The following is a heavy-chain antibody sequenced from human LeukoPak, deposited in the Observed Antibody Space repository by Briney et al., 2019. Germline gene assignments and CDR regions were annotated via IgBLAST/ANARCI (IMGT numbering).Heavy chain of an antibody. D-gene: IGHD1-7*01. V-gene: IGHV4-34*01. CDR2: IDHRGDT. Sequence: SETLSLTCAVYGESFNRYYWSWIRQSPGKGLEWVAEIDHRGDTNYNPSVKGRVIISIDTSKNQFSLKVKSVTATDTAVYYCARGPTISGTGYFDYWGQGTLVTVSS. CDR3: ARGPTISGTGYFDY. J-gene: IGHJ4*03. CDR1: GESFNRYY.